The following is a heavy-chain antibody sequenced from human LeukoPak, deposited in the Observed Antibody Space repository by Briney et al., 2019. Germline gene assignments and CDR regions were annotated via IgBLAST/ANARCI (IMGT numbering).Heavy chain of an antibody. J-gene: IGHJ1*01. D-gene: IGHD3-10*01. V-gene: IGHV3-23*01. CDR1: GFTFSSYA. CDR2: IRGSGTST. Sequence: GGSLRLSCAASGFTFSSYAMSWARQAPGKGLGWVSTIRGSGTSTYYADSVKGRFTISRDNSKNTLYLQMNSLRAEDTAVYYCAKGYYGSGSHSWDSWGQGTLASVSS. CDR3: AKGYYGSGSHSWDS.